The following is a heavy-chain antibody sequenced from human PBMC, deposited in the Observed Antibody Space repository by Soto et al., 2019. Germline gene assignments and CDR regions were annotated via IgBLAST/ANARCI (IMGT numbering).Heavy chain of an antibody. V-gene: IGHV3-33*01. CDR2: IWYEGSEK. J-gene: IGHJ5*02. D-gene: IGHD3-3*02. CDR1: GFTFSSYG. Sequence: QVQLVESGGGVVQPGQSLRVSCAASGFTFSSYGMHWVRQAPGKGLEWVAFIWYEGSEKYYGDSVTGRFTISRDNSKNTLYLQMNSLRAEDTAVYYCAREVLGRDYNNWFDPWGQGTLVIVSS. CDR3: AREVLGRDYNNWFDP.